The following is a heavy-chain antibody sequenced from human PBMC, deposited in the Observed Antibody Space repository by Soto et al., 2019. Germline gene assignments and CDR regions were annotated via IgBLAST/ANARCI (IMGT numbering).Heavy chain of an antibody. Sequence: GGSLRLSCAASGFTFSSYGMHWVRQAPGQGLEWSSYISVTGTATYYAASVQGRFTTSRDNSRNSLFLQMHSLRAEDTAVYYCARPYLDTSGYYASTENWGQGTLVTGS. CDR2: ISVTGTAT. CDR1: GFTFSSYG. V-gene: IGHV3-48*04. D-gene: IGHD3-22*01. J-gene: IGHJ1*01. CDR3: ARPYLDTSGYYASTEN.